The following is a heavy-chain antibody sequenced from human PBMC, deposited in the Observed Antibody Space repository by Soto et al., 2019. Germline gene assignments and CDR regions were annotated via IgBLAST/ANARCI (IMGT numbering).Heavy chain of an antibody. J-gene: IGHJ6*02. V-gene: IGHV1-2*04. CDR3: ARGDYDFWSGYYALRGDYYYYGMDV. CDR2: INPNSGGT. CDR1: GYTFTGYY. Sequence: GASVKVSCKASGYTFTGYYMHWVRQAPGQGLEWMGWINPNSGGTNYAQKFQGWVTMTRDTSISTAYMELSRLRSDATAVYYCARGDYDFWSGYYALRGDYYYYGMDVWGQGTTVTVSS. D-gene: IGHD3-3*01.